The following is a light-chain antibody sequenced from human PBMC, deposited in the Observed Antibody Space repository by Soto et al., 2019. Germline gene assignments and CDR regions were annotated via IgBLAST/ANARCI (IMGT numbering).Light chain of an antibody. CDR2: EVT. Sequence: QSALTQPASVSGSPGQSITISCTGTSSDVGSRNLVSWYQQHPGKAPKLIIYEVTKWPSGVSNRFSGSKSGNTASLTIFGLQAEDEADYYCCSHAGSYTWVFGGGTQLTVL. CDR1: SSDVGSRNL. V-gene: IGLV2-23*02. J-gene: IGLJ3*02. CDR3: CSHAGSYTWV.